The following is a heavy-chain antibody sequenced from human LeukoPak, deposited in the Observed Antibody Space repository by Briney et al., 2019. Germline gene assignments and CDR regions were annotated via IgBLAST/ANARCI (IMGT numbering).Heavy chain of an antibody. CDR1: GFTFSNYW. J-gene: IGHJ5*02. Sequence: PGGSLRLSCAASGFTFSNYWMHWVRQGPGKGLVWVSRINSDGSSTTYADSVQGRFTISRDNAKNTLYLQMNSLRADDTAVYYCARAAAAGTGWFDPWGQGTLVTVSS. CDR3: ARAAAAGTGWFDP. CDR2: INSDGSST. D-gene: IGHD6-13*01. V-gene: IGHV3-74*03.